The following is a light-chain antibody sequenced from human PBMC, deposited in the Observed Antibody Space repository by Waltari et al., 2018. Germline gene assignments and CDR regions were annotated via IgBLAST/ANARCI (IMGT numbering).Light chain of an antibody. CDR2: EDE. V-gene: IGLV1-51*02. CDR1: DSNIGTNF. CDR3: GTWDTSLSPHVI. Sequence: QSLLTQPPSVSAAPGQKVTIYCSGSDSNIGTNFVSLYQQVPGSAPKLLIFEDEKRPSGIPARFSGSKSATSATLAITGLQPGDEADFYCGTWDTSLSPHVIFGGGTRLTVL. J-gene: IGLJ2*01.